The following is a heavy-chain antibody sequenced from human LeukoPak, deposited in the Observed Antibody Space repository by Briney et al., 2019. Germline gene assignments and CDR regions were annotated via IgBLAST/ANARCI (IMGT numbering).Heavy chain of an antibody. D-gene: IGHD5-24*01. Sequence: GGSLRLSCAASGFTFSSYSMNWVRQAPGKGLEWVSYISSSSNTIYYADSVKGRFAISRDNAKNSLYLQMKSLRAEDTAVYYCARGFYTYDQWGQGTLVTVSS. CDR2: ISSSSNTI. CDR1: GFTFSSYS. V-gene: IGHV3-48*04. CDR3: ARGFYTYDQ. J-gene: IGHJ5*02.